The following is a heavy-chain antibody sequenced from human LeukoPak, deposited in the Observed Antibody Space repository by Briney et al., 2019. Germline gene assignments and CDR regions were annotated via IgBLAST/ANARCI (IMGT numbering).Heavy chain of an antibody. D-gene: IGHD6-19*01. Sequence: SGGSLRLSCAASGFTFSSYGMNWVRQAPGKGLEWVSSISSSSSYIYYADSLKGRFTISRDNAKNSLYLQMNSLRAEDTAVYYCARDLSSSGWYDYWGQGTLVTVSS. CDR3: ARDLSSSGWYDY. CDR1: GFTFSSYG. J-gene: IGHJ4*02. V-gene: IGHV3-21*01. CDR2: ISSSSSYI.